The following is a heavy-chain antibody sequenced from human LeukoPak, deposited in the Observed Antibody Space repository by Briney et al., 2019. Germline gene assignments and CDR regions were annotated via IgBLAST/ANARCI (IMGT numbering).Heavy chain of an antibody. CDR3: ARDRWVGGFGEECWSDP. CDR1: GYTFTSYG. CDR2: ISAYNGNT. V-gene: IGHV1-18*01. Sequence: GASVKVSCKASGYTFTSYGISWVRQAPGQGLEWMGWISAYNGNTNYAQKLQGRVTMTTDTSTSTAYMELRSLRSDDTAVYYCARDRWVGGFGEECWSDPWGQGTLVTVSS. J-gene: IGHJ5*02. D-gene: IGHD3-10*01.